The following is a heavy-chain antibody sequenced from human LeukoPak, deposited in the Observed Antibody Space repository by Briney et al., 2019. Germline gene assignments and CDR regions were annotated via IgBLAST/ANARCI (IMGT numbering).Heavy chain of an antibody. CDR1: GFSFSDYA. V-gene: IGHV3-23*01. Sequence: GGSLRLSCAASGFSFSDYAMDWVRQAPGKGLEWVSVISAGGSPTFYADSVKGRFTISRDNSKNTLFLQITSLRAEDTAMYYCATKANHLPVDCWGQGTLVTVSS. CDR2: ISAGGSPT. D-gene: IGHD1-14*01. J-gene: IGHJ4*02. CDR3: ATKANHLPVDC.